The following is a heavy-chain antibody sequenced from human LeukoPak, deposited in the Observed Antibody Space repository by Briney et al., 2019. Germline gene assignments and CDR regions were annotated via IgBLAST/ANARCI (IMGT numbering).Heavy chain of an antibody. CDR1: GFTFSSYW. J-gene: IGHJ4*02. Sequence: PGGSLRLSCAASGFTFSSYWMSWVRQAPGMGLEWVANIKQDGSEKYYVDSVKGRFTISRDNAKNSLYLQMNSLRAEDTDVYYCARSIVVVVAATGTFDYWGQGTLVTVSS. CDR2: IKQDGSEK. D-gene: IGHD2-15*01. V-gene: IGHV3-7*01. CDR3: ARSIVVVVAATGTFDY.